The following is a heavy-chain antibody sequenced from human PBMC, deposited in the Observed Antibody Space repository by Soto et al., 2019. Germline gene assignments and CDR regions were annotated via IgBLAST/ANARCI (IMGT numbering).Heavy chain of an antibody. Sequence: SVKVSCKASGGTFSSYAISWVRQARGQVLEWMGGIIPIFGTANYAQKFQGRVTITADKSTSTAYMELSSLRSEDTAVYYCARGRAAAAPYPVNWFDPWGQGTLVTVSS. CDR3: ARGRAAAAPYPVNWFDP. J-gene: IGHJ5*02. CDR2: IIPIFGTA. D-gene: IGHD6-13*01. V-gene: IGHV1-69*06. CDR1: GGTFSSYA.